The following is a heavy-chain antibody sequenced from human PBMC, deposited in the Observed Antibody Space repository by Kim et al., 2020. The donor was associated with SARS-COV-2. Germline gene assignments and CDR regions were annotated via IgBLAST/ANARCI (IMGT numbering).Heavy chain of an antibody. CDR3: AKDGVASGSYFFYFDY. D-gene: IGHD1-26*01. CDR2: ISGSGGST. J-gene: IGHJ4*02. Sequence: GGSLRLSCAASGFTFSSYAMSWVRQAPGKGLEWVSAISGSGGSTYYADSVKGRFTISRDNSKNTLYLQMNSLRAEDTAVYYCAKDGVASGSYFFYFDYWGQGTLVTVSS. V-gene: IGHV3-23*01. CDR1: GFTFSSYA.